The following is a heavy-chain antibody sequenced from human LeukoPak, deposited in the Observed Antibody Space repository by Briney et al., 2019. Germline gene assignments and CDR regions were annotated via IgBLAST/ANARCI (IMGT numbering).Heavy chain of an antibody. D-gene: IGHD3-22*01. CDR3: ARERYYYDSSGYRFDP. Sequence: PSETLSLTCAVYGGSFSGYYWSWIRQPPGKGLEWIGEINHSGSTNYNPPLKSRVTISVDTSKNQYSLKLSSVTAADTAVYYCARERYYYDSSGYRFDPWGQGTLVTVSS. CDR1: GGSFSGYY. CDR2: INHSGST. V-gene: IGHV4-34*01. J-gene: IGHJ5*02.